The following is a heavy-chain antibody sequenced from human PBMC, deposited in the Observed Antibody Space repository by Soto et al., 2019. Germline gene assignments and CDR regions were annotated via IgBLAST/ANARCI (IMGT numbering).Heavy chain of an antibody. CDR2: INHSGST. Sequence: SETLSLTCAVYGGSFSSYYWSWIRQPPGKELEWIGVINHSGSTNYDPSLKSRVTVSIDTSKNQVSLTLSSVTAADTAVYYCARGEPRFMEWLLLSEYFDPWGQGTLVTVSS. D-gene: IGHD3-3*01. V-gene: IGHV4-34*01. J-gene: IGHJ5*02. CDR3: ARGEPRFMEWLLLSEYFDP. CDR1: GGSFSSYY.